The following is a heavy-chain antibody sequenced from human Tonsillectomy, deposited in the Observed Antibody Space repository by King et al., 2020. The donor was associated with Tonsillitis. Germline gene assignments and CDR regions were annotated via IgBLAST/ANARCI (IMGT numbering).Heavy chain of an antibody. CDR2: ISAYNGNT. J-gene: IGHJ6*02. V-gene: IGHV1-18*04. CDR1: GYTFTSYG. D-gene: IGHD2-2*01. CDR3: ARDRYQLPPIYYYYYGMDV. Sequence: QLVQSGAEVKKPGASVKVSCKASGYTFTSYGISWVRQAPGQGLEWMGWISAYNGNTNYAQKLQGRVTMTTDTSTSTAYMELRSLRSDDTAVYYCARDRYQLPPIYYYYYGMDVWGQGTTVTVSS.